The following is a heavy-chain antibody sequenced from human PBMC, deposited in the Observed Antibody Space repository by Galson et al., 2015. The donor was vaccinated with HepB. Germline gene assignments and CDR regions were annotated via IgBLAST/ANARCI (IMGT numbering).Heavy chain of an antibody. Sequence: SLRLSCAASGFTFSSYSMNWVRQAPGKGLEWVSYISSSSTIYYADSVKGRFTISRDNAKNSLYLQMNSLRAEDTAVYYCARDYDFWSGGGAFDIWGQGTMVTVSS. CDR3: ARDYDFWSGGGAFDI. CDR2: ISSSSTI. J-gene: IGHJ3*02. CDR1: GFTFSSYS. V-gene: IGHV3-48*01. D-gene: IGHD3-3*01.